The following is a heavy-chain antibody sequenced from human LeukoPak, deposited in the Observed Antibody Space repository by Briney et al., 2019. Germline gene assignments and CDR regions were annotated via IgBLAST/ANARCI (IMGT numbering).Heavy chain of an antibody. V-gene: IGHV3-7*01. D-gene: IGHD1-26*01. CDR1: GFTFSNYW. CDR2: IKQDGGEK. J-gene: IGHJ4*02. CDR3: ARSGIVGATPPYYLDH. Sequence: GGSLRLSCAASGFTFSNYWMSWVRQAPGKGLEWVANIKQDGGEKFYVDSVKGRFTISRDNAKNSLYLQMNSLRAEDTAVYYCARSGIVGATPPYYLDHWGQGTLVTVSS.